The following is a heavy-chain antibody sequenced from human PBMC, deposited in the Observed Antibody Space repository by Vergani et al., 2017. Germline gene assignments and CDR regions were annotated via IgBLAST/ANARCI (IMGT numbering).Heavy chain of an antibody. Sequence: QVQLQQWGAGLLKPSETLSLTCAVYGGSFSGYYWSWIRQPPGKGLEWTGEINHSGSTNYNPSLKSRVTISVDTSKNQFSLKLSSVTAADTAVYYCARSTVTTYYYYYCGMDVWGQGTTVTVSS. V-gene: IGHV4-34*01. D-gene: IGHD4-17*01. CDR1: GGSFSGYY. J-gene: IGHJ6*02. CDR2: INHSGST. CDR3: ARSTVTTYYYYYCGMDV.